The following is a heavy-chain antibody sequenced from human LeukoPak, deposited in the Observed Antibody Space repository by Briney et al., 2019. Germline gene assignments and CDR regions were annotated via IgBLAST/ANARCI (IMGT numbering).Heavy chain of an antibody. CDR3: ARSHCGGNCYSSRWQVFYGYHYYYMDV. J-gene: IGHJ6*03. CDR2: ITHSGSS. CDR1: GGSFRGFY. V-gene: IGHV4-34*01. Sequence: PSETLSLTCAVSGGSFRGFYWSWIRQSPDKGLEWIGEITHSGSSSYNPSLRSRLTISVDMSKNQFSLKLKSMTAADTAIYYCARSHCGGNCYSSRWQVFYGYHYYYMDVWAKGTTVTVSS. D-gene: IGHD2-21*02.